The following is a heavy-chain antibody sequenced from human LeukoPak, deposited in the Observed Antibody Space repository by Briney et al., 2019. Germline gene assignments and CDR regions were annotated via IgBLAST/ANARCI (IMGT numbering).Heavy chain of an antibody. D-gene: IGHD1-1*01. CDR3: ARRAYSAAYWKHFDY. CDR2: IYHSGST. J-gene: IGHJ4*02. Sequence: SETLSLTCAVSGVSISGSGHYWGWIRQPPGKGLEWIGSIYHSGSTYYNASLQSRVTISVDTSKNQFSLKLNSVTAADTAVHFCARRAYSAAYWKHFDYWGQGTLVTVSS. V-gene: IGHV4-39*01. CDR1: GVSISGSGHY.